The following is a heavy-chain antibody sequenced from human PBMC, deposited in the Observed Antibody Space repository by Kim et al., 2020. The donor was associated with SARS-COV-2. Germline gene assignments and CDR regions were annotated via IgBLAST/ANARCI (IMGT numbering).Heavy chain of an antibody. D-gene: IGHD3-10*01. J-gene: IGHJ4*02. V-gene: IGHV3-23*01. CDR3: ARESWFGELLSIDS. Sequence: YPASVWGRFTISRDKSKNTLRLQLSSLRAEDTAVYYCARESWFGELLSIDSWGQGTLVTVSS.